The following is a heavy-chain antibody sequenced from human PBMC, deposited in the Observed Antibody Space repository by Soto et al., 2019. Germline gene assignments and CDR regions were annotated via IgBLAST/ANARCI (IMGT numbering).Heavy chain of an antibody. Sequence: SETLSLTCTVSGGSINTGGYFWSWIRQHPGKGPEWIGYFYYTGSIHYNPSLESRVTIAADTSKNQLSLILSSVTVADTAVYYCASNSYGYIFYDYWGQGTLVTVSS. CDR3: ASNSYGYIFYDY. V-gene: IGHV4-31*03. J-gene: IGHJ4*02. CDR1: GGSINTGGYF. CDR2: FYYTGSI. D-gene: IGHD5-18*01.